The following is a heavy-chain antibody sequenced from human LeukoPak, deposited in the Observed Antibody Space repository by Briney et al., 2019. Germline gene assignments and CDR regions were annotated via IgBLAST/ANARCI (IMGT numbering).Heavy chain of an antibody. Sequence: PGGSLRLSCAASGFTFSSYWMSWIRQAPGKGLEWVSYISSSGSTIYYADSVKGRFTISRDNAKNSLYLQMNSLRAKDTAVYYCARVSYYGSGSYKFDPWGQGTLVTVSS. CDR1: GFTFSSYW. V-gene: IGHV3-11*01. CDR2: ISSSGSTI. CDR3: ARVSYYGSGSYKFDP. D-gene: IGHD3-10*01. J-gene: IGHJ5*02.